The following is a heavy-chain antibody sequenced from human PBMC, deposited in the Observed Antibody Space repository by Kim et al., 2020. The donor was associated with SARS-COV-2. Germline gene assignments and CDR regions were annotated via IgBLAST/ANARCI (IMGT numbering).Heavy chain of an antibody. CDR1: GFTFSSYA. Sequence: GGSLRLSCAASGFTFSSYAMSWVRQAPGKGLEWVSAISGSGGSTYYADSVKGRFTISRDNSKNTLYLQMNSLRAEDTAVYYCAKNYDILTVHHDDAFDIWGQGTMVTVSS. CDR3: AKNYDILTVHHDDAFDI. CDR2: ISGSGGST. J-gene: IGHJ3*02. V-gene: IGHV3-23*01. D-gene: IGHD3-9*01.